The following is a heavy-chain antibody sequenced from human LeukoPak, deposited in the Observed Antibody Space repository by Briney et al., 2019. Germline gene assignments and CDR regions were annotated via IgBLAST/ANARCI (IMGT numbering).Heavy chain of an antibody. J-gene: IGHJ4*02. D-gene: IGHD1-1*01. V-gene: IGHV3-13*01. CDR1: GFTFSDYD. CDR2: IGTAGDT. Sequence: GGSLRLSCAASGFTFSDYDMHWVRQATGKGLEWVSAIGTAGDTYYTGSVTGRFTISRENAKTPLYLQMNSLRAGDTAVYYCARVAKERVGGVYYFDYWGQGTLVTVSS. CDR3: ARVAKERVGGVYYFDY.